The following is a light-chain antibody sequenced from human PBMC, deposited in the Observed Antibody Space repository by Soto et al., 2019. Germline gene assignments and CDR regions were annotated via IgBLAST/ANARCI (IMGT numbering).Light chain of an antibody. V-gene: IGKV3-20*01. Sequence: EIVLTQSPGTLSLSPRERATLSCRASQSVSSSYLAWYQQKPGQAPRLLIYGASSRATGIPDRFSGSGSGTDFTLTISRLEPEDFAVYYCQQYGSSPWTFCQGTKVEIK. CDR3: QQYGSSPWT. CDR1: QSVSSSY. J-gene: IGKJ1*01. CDR2: GAS.